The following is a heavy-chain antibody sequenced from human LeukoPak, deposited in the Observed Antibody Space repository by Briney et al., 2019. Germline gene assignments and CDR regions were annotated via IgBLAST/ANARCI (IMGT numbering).Heavy chain of an antibody. Sequence: SGTLSLTPTVSVDSISSSSDYWSWIRQPPGEGQEWIGRIYTSGSTNYNPSLKSRVTISVDASKNQFSLKLSSVTAADTAVYYCARETSGIDYFDYWGQGTLVTVSS. J-gene: IGHJ4*02. D-gene: IGHD6-13*01. CDR1: VDSISSSSDY. CDR2: IYTSGST. V-gene: IGHV4-61*02. CDR3: ARETSGIDYFDY.